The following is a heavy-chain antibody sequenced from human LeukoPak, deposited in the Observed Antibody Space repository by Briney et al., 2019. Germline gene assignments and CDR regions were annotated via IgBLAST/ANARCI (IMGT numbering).Heavy chain of an antibody. V-gene: IGHV4-34*01. CDR3: ARGGRIAAAGTGYFDY. CDR1: GGSFSGYY. J-gene: IGHJ4*02. Sequence: SETLSLTCAVYGGSFSGYYWSWIRQPPGKGLEWIGEINHSGSTNYNPSLKSRVTISVDTSKNQFSLKLSSVTAADTAVYYCARGGRIAAAGTGYFDYWGQGTLVTVSS. D-gene: IGHD6-13*01. CDR2: INHSGST.